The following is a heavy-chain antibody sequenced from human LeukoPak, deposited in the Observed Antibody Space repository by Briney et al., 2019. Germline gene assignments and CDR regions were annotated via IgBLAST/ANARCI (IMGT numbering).Heavy chain of an antibody. Sequence: SQTLSLTCAISVDSVSSNSAAWNWLRQSPSRGLEWLGRTYYRSKWFDDYAVSVKSRITINPDTSKNQFSLQLQSVTPEDTAVYYCARHGWGSAGWFDPWGQGTLVTVSS. CDR2: TYYRSKWFD. V-gene: IGHV6-1*01. CDR1: VDSVSSNSAA. D-gene: IGHD7-27*01. CDR3: ARHGWGSAGWFDP. J-gene: IGHJ5*02.